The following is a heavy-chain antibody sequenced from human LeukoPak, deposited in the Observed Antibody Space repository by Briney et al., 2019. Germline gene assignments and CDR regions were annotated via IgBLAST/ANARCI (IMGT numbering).Heavy chain of an antibody. CDR2: IYHSGST. J-gene: IGHJ4*02. CDR3: AAPGSVYSSGSFDY. D-gene: IGHD6-19*01. CDR1: GGSISRSNW. V-gene: IGHV4-4*02. Sequence: SETLSLTCAVSGGSISRSNWWSWVRQPPGKGLEWIGEIYHSGSTNYNPSLRSRVTISVDKSKNQFSLKLSSVTAADTAVYYCAAPGSVYSSGSFDYWGQGTLVTVSS.